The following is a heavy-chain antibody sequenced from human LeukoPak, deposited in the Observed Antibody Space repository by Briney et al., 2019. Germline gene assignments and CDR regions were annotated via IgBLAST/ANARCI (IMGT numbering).Heavy chain of an antibody. J-gene: IGHJ3*02. CDR1: GFTFSRSW. CDR3: ASYGGNSRGALNI. CDR2: IKQDGSEK. V-gene: IGHV3-7*01. Sequence: GGSPRLSCAASGFTFSRSWMIWVRQAPGKGLEWVANIKQDGSEKYYVDSVKGRFTISRDNAKNSLYLQMNSLRAEDTAVYYCASYGGNSRGALNIWGQGTMVTVSS. D-gene: IGHD4-23*01.